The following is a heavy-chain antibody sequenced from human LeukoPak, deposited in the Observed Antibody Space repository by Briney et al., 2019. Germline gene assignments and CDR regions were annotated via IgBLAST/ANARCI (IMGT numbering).Heavy chain of an antibody. V-gene: IGHV4-38-2*02. CDR2: IYHSGST. CDR3: ARDLYSSIPRYYYYYGMDV. J-gene: IGHJ6*02. CDR1: GYSISSGYY. D-gene: IGHD6-13*01. Sequence: SETLSLTCTVSGYSISSGYYWGWIRQPPGKGLEWIGSIYHSGSTYYNPSLKSRVTISVDTSKNQFSLKLSSVTAADTAVYYCARDLYSSIPRYYYYYGMDVWGQGTTVTISS.